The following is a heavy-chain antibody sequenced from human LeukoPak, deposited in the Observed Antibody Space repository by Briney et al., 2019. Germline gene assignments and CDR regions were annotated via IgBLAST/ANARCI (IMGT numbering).Heavy chain of an antibody. CDR2: INPDATII. Sequence: PGGSLRLSCAASGFTFSRYWMHWVRQVPGKGLVWVSRINPDATIITYADSVRGRFTISRDNAKNTLYLQLSNLRAEDTAVYYYVRDLVLVTTPRYDFDHWGQGTLVNVSS. J-gene: IGHJ4*02. D-gene: IGHD2-21*02. V-gene: IGHV3-74*01. CDR3: VRDLVLVTTPRYDFDH. CDR1: GFTFSRYW.